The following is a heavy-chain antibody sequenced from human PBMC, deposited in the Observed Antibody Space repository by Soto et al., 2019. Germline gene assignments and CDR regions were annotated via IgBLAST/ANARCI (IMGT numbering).Heavy chain of an antibody. CDR1: GYTFTNYL. V-gene: IGHV5-10-1*01. Sequence: AXEWLNLACQCSGYTFTNYLVTWVLELPGKGLEWMGTMDPKDSYTNSSPSFQGHVTISPDKSINTAYLQWSSLKASDTAIYYCARNKQRSGSYPIDYWGQGTLVTVSS. D-gene: IGHD3-22*01. J-gene: IGHJ4*02. CDR2: MDPKDSYT. CDR3: ARNKQRSGSYPIDY.